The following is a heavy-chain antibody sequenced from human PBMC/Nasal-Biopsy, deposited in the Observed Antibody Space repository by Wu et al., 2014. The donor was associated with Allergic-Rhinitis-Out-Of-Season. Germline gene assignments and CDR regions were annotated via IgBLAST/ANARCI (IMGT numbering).Heavy chain of an antibody. D-gene: IGHD3-9*01. CDR3: ARHAYSRPFDV. CDR1: GGSISGYY. Sequence: TLSLTCTVSGGSISGYYWNWIRQSPERGLEWIGYRSYNGATNYNPSLKSRVTILMDTSKNQFSLKLSSVTAADTAVYYCARHAYSRPFDVWGQGTLVTVSS. CDR2: RSYNGAT. J-gene: IGHJ4*02. V-gene: IGHV4-59*08.